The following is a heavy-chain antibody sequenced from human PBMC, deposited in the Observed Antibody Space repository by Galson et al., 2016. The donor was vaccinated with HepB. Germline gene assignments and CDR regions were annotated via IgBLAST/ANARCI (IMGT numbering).Heavy chain of an antibody. Sequence: SLRLSCAASGYSFHTYSMNWVRQAPGKGLEWVASIGPGSSYIYYADSVRGRLTISRDNAKKLSYLQLNSLRAEDTAIYYCAREAPIAAPGANDCWGQGTLVTVSS. J-gene: IGHJ4*02. CDR2: IGPGSSYI. CDR1: GYSFHTYS. D-gene: IGHD6-13*01. V-gene: IGHV3-21*01. CDR3: AREAPIAAPGANDC.